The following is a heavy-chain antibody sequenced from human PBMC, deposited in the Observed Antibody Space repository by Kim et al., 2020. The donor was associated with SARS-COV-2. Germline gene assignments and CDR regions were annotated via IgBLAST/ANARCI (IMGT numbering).Heavy chain of an antibody. CDR2: INHSGGT. D-gene: IGHD3-16*01. CDR3: ARGRAGGVPSPIMGLGPYSFYSTLDV. Sequence: SETLSLTCAVYVGSFSGYDWTWIRQSPGKGLEWIGEINHSGGTNYNPSLQSRVAISVDTSKNQFSLKVKSVTAADTALYFCARGRAGGVPSPIMGLGPYSFYSTLDVWGQGTTVSVSS. J-gene: IGHJ6*02. V-gene: IGHV4-34*01. CDR1: VGSFSGYD.